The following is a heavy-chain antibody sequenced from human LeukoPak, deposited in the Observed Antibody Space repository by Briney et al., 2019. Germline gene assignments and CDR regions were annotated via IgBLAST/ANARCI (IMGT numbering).Heavy chain of an antibody. J-gene: IGHJ4*02. CDR1: GGSISSSNYY. D-gene: IGHD2-21*01. CDR2: IYYSGST. V-gene: IGHV4-39*07. CDR3: ASSGRYSSGTFD. Sequence: ASETLSLTCTVSGGSISSSNYYWGWIRQPPGKGLEWIGSIYYSGSTYYNPSLKSRVTISVDKSKNQFSLKLSSVTAADTAVYYCASSGRYSSGTFDWGQGTLVTVSS.